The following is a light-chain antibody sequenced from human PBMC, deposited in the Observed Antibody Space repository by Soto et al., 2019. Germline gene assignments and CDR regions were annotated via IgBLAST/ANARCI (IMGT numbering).Light chain of an antibody. CDR1: SSNIGAGYD. CDR3: QSYDSSLSLV. Sequence: QPVLTQPPSVSGAPGQRVTISCTGSSSNIGAGYDVHWYQQLPGTAPKLLIYSNNNRPSGVPDRFAGTKSGTSASLAITGLQAEDEADYYGQSYDSSLSLVFGGGTKVTVL. V-gene: IGLV1-40*01. J-gene: IGLJ2*01. CDR2: SNN.